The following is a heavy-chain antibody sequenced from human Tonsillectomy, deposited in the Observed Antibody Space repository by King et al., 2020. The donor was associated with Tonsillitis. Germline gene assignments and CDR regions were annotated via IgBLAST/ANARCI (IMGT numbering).Heavy chain of an antibody. Sequence: VQLVESGGGVVQPGRSLRLSCAPSGFTFSSYGMHWVRQAPGKGLEWVAVIWYDGSNKYYADSVKGRFTISGDNSKNTLYLQMNSLRAEDTAVYYCASDQSLYSSSSLIDYWGQGTLVTVSS. CDR2: IWYDGSNK. J-gene: IGHJ4*02. V-gene: IGHV3-33*01. CDR1: GFTFSSYG. D-gene: IGHD6-6*01. CDR3: ASDQSLYSSSSLIDY.